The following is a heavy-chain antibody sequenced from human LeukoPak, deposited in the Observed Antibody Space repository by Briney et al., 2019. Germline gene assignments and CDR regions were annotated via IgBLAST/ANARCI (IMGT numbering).Heavy chain of an antibody. V-gene: IGHV4-4*07. CDR3: AREQSVAGTFYYYYYMDV. Sequence: SETLSLTCTVSGGSISSYYWSWIRQPAGKGLEWIGRIYTSGSTNYNPSLKSRVTMSVDTSKNQFSLKLSSVTAADTAVYYCAREQSVAGTFYYYYYMDVWGKGTTVTISS. J-gene: IGHJ6*03. CDR1: GGSISSYY. D-gene: IGHD6-19*01. CDR2: IYTSGST.